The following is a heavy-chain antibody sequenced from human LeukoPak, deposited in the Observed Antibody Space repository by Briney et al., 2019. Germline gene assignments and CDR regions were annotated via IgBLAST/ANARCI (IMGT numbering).Heavy chain of an antibody. V-gene: IGHV3-21*05. CDR1: GFTFTTYS. J-gene: IGHJ4*02. Sequence: GGSLRLSCAASGFTFTTYSMNWVRQAPGKGLEWVFTISRDDAKNSLYLQMNSLRAEDTAVYYCVRDHAWGFDYWGQGTLVSVSS. D-gene: IGHD7-27*01. CDR3: VRDHAWGFDY.